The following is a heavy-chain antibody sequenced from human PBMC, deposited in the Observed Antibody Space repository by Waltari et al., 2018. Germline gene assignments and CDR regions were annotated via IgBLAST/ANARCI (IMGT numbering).Heavy chain of an antibody. J-gene: IGHJ4*02. Sequence: QLQLQESGPGLGKPSETLSLTCTVSGGPISSNSYYWEWIGSIYYSGSTFYNPSLKSRVTISVDMSENQFSLKLSSVTAADTAVYYCARLPTYYSGSGSYYPGYFDYWGQGTLVTVSS. V-gene: IGHV4-39*01. CDR2: IYYSGST. CDR3: ARLPTYYSGSGSYYPGYFDY. CDR1: GGPISSNSYY. D-gene: IGHD3-10*01.